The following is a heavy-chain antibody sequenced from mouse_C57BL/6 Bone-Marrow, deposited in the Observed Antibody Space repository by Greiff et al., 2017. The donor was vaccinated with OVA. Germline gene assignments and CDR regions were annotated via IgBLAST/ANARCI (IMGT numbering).Heavy chain of an antibody. D-gene: IGHD3-2*02. CDR3: ASTAQATGGY. J-gene: IGHJ3*01. V-gene: IGHV3-6*01. Sequence: ESGPGLVKPSQSLSLTCSVTGYSITSGYYWNWIRQFPGNKLEWMGYISYDGSNNYNPSLKNRISITRYTSKNQFFLKLNSVTTEDTATYYCASTAQATGGYWGQGTLVTVSA. CDR2: ISYDGSN. CDR1: GYSITSGYY.